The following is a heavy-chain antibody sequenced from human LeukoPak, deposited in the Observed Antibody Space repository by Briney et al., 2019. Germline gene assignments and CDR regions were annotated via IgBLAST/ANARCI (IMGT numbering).Heavy chain of an antibody. CDR3: ARGSLPLWFGELLSIYMDV. V-gene: IGHV3-33*01. J-gene: IGHJ6*03. CDR1: GFTFSSYG. D-gene: IGHD3-10*01. Sequence: GRSLRLSCAASGFTFSSYGMHWVRQAPGKGLEWVAVIWYDGSNKYYADSVKGRFTISRDNSKNTLYLQMNSLRAEDTAVYYCARGSLPLWFGELLSIYMDVWGKGTTVAVSS. CDR2: IWYDGSNK.